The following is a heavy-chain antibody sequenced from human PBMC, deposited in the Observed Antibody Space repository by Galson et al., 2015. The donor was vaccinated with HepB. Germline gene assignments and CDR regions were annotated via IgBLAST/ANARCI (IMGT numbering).Heavy chain of an antibody. V-gene: IGHV3-30-3*01. D-gene: IGHD1-26*01. Sequence: SLRLSCAASGFTFGSYAMHWVRQAPGKGLEWVAVISYDGSNKYYADSVKGRFTISRDNSKNTLYLQMNSLRAEDTAVYYCARGEYSGSPPGLWGQGTLVTVSS. CDR3: ARGEYSGSPPGL. CDR1: GFTFGSYA. CDR2: ISYDGSNK. J-gene: IGHJ4*02.